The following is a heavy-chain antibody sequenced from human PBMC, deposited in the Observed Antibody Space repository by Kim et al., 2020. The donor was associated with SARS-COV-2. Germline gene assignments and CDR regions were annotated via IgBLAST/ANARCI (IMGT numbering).Heavy chain of an antibody. Sequence: NKAQKLQGRVTMTTDTSTSTAYMGLRSLRSDDTAVYYCAREGTGDRWFDPWGQGTLVTVSS. CDR3: AREGTGDRWFDP. D-gene: IGHD7-27*01. V-gene: IGHV1-18*01. J-gene: IGHJ5*02.